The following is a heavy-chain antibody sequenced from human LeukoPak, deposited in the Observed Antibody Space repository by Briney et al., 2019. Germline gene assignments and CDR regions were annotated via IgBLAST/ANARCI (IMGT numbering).Heavy chain of an antibody. J-gene: IGHJ4*02. Sequence: TTGGSLRLSCVASGFSFSSHEMNWVRQAPGKGLEWVSSIGSSSGYIYYADSVKGRFTISRDNAKNSLYLQMNSLRAEDTAVYYCARDLHSSKYWGQGTLVTVSS. CDR1: GFSFSSHE. CDR3: ARDLHSSKY. CDR2: IGSSSGYI. V-gene: IGHV3-21*01. D-gene: IGHD6-13*01.